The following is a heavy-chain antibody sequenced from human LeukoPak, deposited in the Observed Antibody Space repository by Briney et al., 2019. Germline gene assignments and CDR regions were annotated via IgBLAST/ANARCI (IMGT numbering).Heavy chain of an antibody. Sequence: PGESLRISCKGAGYSFSKYWIAWVRQMPGKGLEWMGIIYPGDSDTRYSPSFQGQVTISADKSISTAYLQWSSLKASDTAMYYCARPSPSGTYYQNWGQGTLVTVPS. J-gene: IGHJ4*02. D-gene: IGHD3-10*01. CDR1: GYSFSKYW. CDR2: IYPGDSDT. V-gene: IGHV5-51*01. CDR3: ARPSPSGTYYQN.